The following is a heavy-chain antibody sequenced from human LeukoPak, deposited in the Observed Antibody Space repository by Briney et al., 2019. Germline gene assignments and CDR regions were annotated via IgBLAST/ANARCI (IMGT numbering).Heavy chain of an antibody. CDR1: GFTVSNNY. CDR2: IYSIGST. CDR3: ARVRGSGYPYNYYYYMDV. J-gene: IGHJ6*03. Sequence: GGSLRLSCAASGFTVSNNYMSWVRQAPGKGLEWVSVIYSIGSTYYADSVKGRFTISRDNSKNTLYLQMNSLRAEDTAVYYCARVRGSGYPYNYYYYMDVWGKGTTVTVSS. V-gene: IGHV3-53*01. D-gene: IGHD3-3*01.